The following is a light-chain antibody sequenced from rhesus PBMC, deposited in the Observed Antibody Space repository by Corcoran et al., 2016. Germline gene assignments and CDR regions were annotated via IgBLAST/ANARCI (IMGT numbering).Light chain of an antibody. CDR3: QQHNNSPWT. J-gene: IGKJ1*01. CDR1: QGISNW. Sequence: DIQMTQSPSSLSASVGDRVTITCRASQGISNWLAWYQQKPGKAPKHLIYGATNLEAGVPSRFSGSGSGTDFTLTISSLQPEDIATYYCQQHNNSPWTFGQGTKVDIK. V-gene: IGKV1-69*01. CDR2: GAT.